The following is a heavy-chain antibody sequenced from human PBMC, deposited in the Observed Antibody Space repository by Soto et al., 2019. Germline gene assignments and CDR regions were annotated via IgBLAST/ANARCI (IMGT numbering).Heavy chain of an antibody. D-gene: IGHD1-26*01. Sequence: PSETLFHSCAVYGGSFSGYYWSWVRQPPGKGLEWMGEINQSGSTNYNPSLKCRVTISVDTSKNQFSLKLSSVTAADTAVYYCAGSRSYLTGRAFDIWGQGTMVT. CDR1: GGSFSGYY. CDR2: INQSGST. V-gene: IGHV4-34*01. CDR3: AGSRSYLTGRAFDI. J-gene: IGHJ3*02.